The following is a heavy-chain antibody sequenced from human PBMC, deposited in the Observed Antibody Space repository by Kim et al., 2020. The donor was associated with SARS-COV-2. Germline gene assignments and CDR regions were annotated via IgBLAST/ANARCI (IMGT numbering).Heavy chain of an antibody. Sequence: SETLSLTCTVSGGSISSYYWSWIRQPPGKGLEWIGYIYYSGSTNYNPSLKSRVTISVDTSKNQFSLKLSSVTAADTAVYYCARDLEGGLRWPPGIWGQGTMVTVSS. D-gene: IGHD4-17*01. CDR2: IYYSGST. V-gene: IGHV4-59*01. CDR3: ARDLEGGLRWPPGI. CDR1: GGSISSYY. J-gene: IGHJ3*02.